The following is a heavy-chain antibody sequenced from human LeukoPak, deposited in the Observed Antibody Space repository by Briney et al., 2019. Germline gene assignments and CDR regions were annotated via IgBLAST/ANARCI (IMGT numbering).Heavy chain of an antibody. D-gene: IGHD6-6*01. J-gene: IGHJ6*03. CDR2: INPNSGGT. CDR1: GYTFTGYY. V-gene: IGHV1-2*02. Sequence: ASVKVSCKASGYTFTGYYMHWVRQAPGQGLEWMGWINPNSGGTNYTQKFQGRVTMTRDTSISTAYMELSRLRSDDTAVYYCASIEYSSSPGYYYYYMDVWGKGTTVTVSS. CDR3: ASIEYSSSPGYYYYYMDV.